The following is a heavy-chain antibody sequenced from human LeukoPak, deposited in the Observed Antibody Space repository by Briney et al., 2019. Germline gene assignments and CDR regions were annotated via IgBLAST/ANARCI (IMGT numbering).Heavy chain of an antibody. CDR2: IKQDGSEK. D-gene: IGHD6-13*01. V-gene: IGHV3-7*01. CDR3: ARETYSTPRYYYYYYMDV. Sequence: GGSLRLSCAASGFTFSSYWMSWVRQAPGKGLEWVANIKQDGSEKYYVDSVKGRFTISRDNAKNSLYLQMNSLRAEDTAVYYCARETYSTPRYYYYYYMDVWGKGTTVTVSS. CDR1: GFTFSSYW. J-gene: IGHJ6*03.